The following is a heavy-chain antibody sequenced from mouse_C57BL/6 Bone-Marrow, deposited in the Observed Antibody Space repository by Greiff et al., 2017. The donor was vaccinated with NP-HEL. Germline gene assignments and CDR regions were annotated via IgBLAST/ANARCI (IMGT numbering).Heavy chain of an antibody. CDR2: ISNGGGST. D-gene: IGHD1-1*01. CDR1: GFTFSDYY. V-gene: IGHV5-12*01. Sequence: DVMLVESGGGLVQPGGSLKLSCAASGFTFSDYYMYWVRQTPEKRLEWVAYISNGGGSTYYPDTVKGRFTISRDNAKNTLYLQMSRLKSEDTAMYYCARHPPFYYGSSYGYFDVWGTGTTVTVSS. CDR3: ARHPPFYYGSSYGYFDV. J-gene: IGHJ1*03.